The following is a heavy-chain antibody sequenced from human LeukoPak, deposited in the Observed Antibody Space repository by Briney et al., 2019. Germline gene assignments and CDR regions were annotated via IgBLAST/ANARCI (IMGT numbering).Heavy chain of an antibody. CDR3: ARGREEYSSGWFRFDY. CDR2: IYHSGST. D-gene: IGHD6-19*01. J-gene: IGHJ4*02. Sequence: PSGTLSLTCDVSGGSLSSSNWWSWVRQPPGRALEWIGEIYHSGSTNYNPSLKSRVTISVDKSKNQFSLKLSSVTAADTAVYYCARGREEYSSGWFRFDYWGQGTLVTVSS. CDR1: GGSLSSSNW. V-gene: IGHV4-4*02.